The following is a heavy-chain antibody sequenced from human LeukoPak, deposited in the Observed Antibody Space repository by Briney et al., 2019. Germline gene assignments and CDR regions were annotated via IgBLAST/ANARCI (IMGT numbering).Heavy chain of an antibody. V-gene: IGHV1-8*01. CDR3: ARVSQTPAYYYTSGYYYHGY. J-gene: IGHJ4*02. Sequence: ASVKVSCKASGYTFSAYDINWVRQATGQGLEWMGWMNPNSGNTGFAQKFQGRVTMARDTSINTAYMELSNLRSEDTAVYYCARVSQTPAYYYTSGYYYHGYWGQGTRVTVSS. CDR1: GYTFSAYD. CDR2: MNPNSGNT. D-gene: IGHD3-22*01.